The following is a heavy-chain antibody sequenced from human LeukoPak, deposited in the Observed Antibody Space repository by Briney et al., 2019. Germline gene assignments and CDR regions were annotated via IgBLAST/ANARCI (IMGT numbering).Heavy chain of an antibody. CDR1: GFTFSSYA. D-gene: IGHD6-25*01. Sequence: GSLRLSCAASGFTFSSYAMSWVRQPPGKGLEWIGYIYYSGSTNYNPSLKSRVTISVDTSKNQFSLKLSSVTAADTAVYYCARDLGSGSDYWGQGTLVTVSS. CDR2: IYYSGST. CDR3: ARDLGSGSDY. J-gene: IGHJ4*02. V-gene: IGHV4-59*01.